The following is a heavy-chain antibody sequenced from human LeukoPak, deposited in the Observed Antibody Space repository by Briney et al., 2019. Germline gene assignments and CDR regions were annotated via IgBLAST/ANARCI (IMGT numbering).Heavy chain of an antibody. D-gene: IGHD4-11*01. Sequence: SETLSLTCAVYGGSFSGYYWSLIRQPPGKGLEWIGEINHSGSTNYNPSLKSRVTISVDTSKNQFSLKLSSVTAADTAVYYCARAHLYSNYKNWFDPWGQGTLVTVSS. V-gene: IGHV4-34*01. CDR2: INHSGST. J-gene: IGHJ5*02. CDR3: ARAHLYSNYKNWFDP. CDR1: GGSFSGYY.